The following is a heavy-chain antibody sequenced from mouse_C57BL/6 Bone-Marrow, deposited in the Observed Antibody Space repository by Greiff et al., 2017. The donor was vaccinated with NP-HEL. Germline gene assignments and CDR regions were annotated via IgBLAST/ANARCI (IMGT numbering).Heavy chain of an antibody. Sequence: QVTLKECGPGILQSSQTLSLTCSFSGFSLSTSGMGVSWIRQPSGKGLEWLAHIYWDDDKRYNPSLKSRLTISKDTSRNQVFLKITSVDTADTATYYCARIGYGKAWYFDVWGTGTTVTVSS. D-gene: IGHD2-10*02. CDR2: IYWDDDK. CDR3: ARIGYGKAWYFDV. V-gene: IGHV8-12*01. CDR1: GFSLSTSGMG. J-gene: IGHJ1*03.